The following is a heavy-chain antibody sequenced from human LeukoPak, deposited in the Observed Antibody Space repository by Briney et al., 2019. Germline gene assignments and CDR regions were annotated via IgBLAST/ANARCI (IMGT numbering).Heavy chain of an antibody. J-gene: IGHJ5*02. CDR1: GYSISSGYY. V-gene: IGHV4-38-2*02. D-gene: IGHD2-21*02. CDR2: IYHSGST. CDR3: ARDLPGEYCGGDCGAP. Sequence: VKPSETLSLTCTVSGYSISSGYYWGWIRQPPGKGLEWIGSIYHSGSTYYNPSLKSRVTISVDTSKNQFSLKLSSVTAADTAVYYCARDLPGEYCGGDCGAPWGQGTLVTVSS.